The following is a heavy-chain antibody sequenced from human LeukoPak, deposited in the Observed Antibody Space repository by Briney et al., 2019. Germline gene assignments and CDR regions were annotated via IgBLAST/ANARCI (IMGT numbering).Heavy chain of an antibody. D-gene: IGHD2-2*01. CDR1: GGSFSDYY. CDR3: ARIDCTSTSCSHRGIDY. Sequence: KPSVTLSLTCAVYGGSFSDYYWTWIRQPPGKGLEWIGEISHSGSTNYNPSLKSRVTMSLDTSKNQFSLKLTSVTAADTAVYYCARIDCTSTSCSHRGIDYWGQGTLVTVPS. V-gene: IGHV4-34*01. CDR2: ISHSGST. J-gene: IGHJ4*02.